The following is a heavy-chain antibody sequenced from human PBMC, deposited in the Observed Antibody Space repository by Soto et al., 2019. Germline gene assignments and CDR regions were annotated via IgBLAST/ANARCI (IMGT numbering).Heavy chain of an antibody. CDR2: TTASGDST. J-gene: IGHJ4*02. V-gene: IGHV3-23*01. CDR1: GFTFNIYA. CDR3: AKGDWVDN. Sequence: EVQLLESGGGLVQPGGSLRLSCAASGFTFNIYAMTWVRQAPGKGLEWVSRTTASGDSTSYADSVKGRFTISRDNSKNTLYLQMNSLRAEDTGIYSCAKGDWVDNCGQGTLVTVSS. D-gene: IGHD2-21*01.